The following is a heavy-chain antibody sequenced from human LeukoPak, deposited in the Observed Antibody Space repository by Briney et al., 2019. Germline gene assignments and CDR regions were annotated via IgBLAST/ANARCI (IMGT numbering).Heavy chain of an antibody. D-gene: IGHD1-26*01. V-gene: IGHV4-59*01. CDR3: ARKMSGYAFDI. CDR1: GGSISSYY. CDR2: IYYSGST. Sequence: SETLSLTCTVSGGSISSYYWSWIRQPPEKGLEWIGYIYYSGSTNYNPSLKSRVTISVDTSKNQFSLKLSSVTAADTAVYYCARKMSGYAFDIWGQGTMVTVSS. J-gene: IGHJ3*02.